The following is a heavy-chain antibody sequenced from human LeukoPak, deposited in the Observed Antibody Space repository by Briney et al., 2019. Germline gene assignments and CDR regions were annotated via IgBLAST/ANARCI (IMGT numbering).Heavy chain of an antibody. CDR2: TYYTGTT. J-gene: IGHJ5*02. Sequence: SETLSLTCTVSGGSISSYYWAWIRQPPGKGLEWIGSTYYTGTTYYNPSLKSRVTISVDTSKNQFSLKLSSVTAADTAVYYCTSLNSGYGGWFDHWGQGTLVTVSS. CDR1: GGSISSYY. CDR3: TSLNSGYGGWFDH. D-gene: IGHD5-12*01. V-gene: IGHV4-39*07.